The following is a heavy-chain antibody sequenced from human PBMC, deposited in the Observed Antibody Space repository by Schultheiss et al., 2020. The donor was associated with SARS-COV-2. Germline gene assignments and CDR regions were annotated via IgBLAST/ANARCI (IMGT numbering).Heavy chain of an antibody. CDR2: IYYSGST. D-gene: IGHD6-6*01. V-gene: IGHV4-31*03. J-gene: IGHJ6*02. CDR1: GGSISSGGYY. Sequence: SQTLSLTCTVSGGSISSGGYYWSWIRQHPGKGLEWIGYIYYSGSTYYNPSLKSRVTISVDTSKNQFSLKLSSVTAADTAVYYCARVSSSSYYGMDVWGQGTTVTVSS. CDR3: ARVSSSSYYGMDV.